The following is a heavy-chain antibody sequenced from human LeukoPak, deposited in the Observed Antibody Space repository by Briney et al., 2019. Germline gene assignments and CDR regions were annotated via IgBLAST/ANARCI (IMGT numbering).Heavy chain of an antibody. V-gene: IGHV3-74*01. Sequence: GGSLRLSCAASGFTFSSYWMHWVRHTPGKGPVWVSRINSDGSSTSYADSVKGRFTISRDNAKNTLYLQMNSLRAEDTAVYYCARGNSHSFDYWGKGALVTVSS. CDR1: GFTFSSYW. CDR3: ARGNSHSFDY. D-gene: IGHD4-11*01. CDR2: INSDGSST. J-gene: IGHJ4*02.